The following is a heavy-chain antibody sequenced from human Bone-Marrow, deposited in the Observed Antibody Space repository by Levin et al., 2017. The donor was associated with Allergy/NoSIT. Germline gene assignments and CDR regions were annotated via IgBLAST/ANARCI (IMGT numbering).Heavy chain of an antibody. V-gene: IGHV3-23*01. Sequence: GESLKISCAASGFTFSSYAMSWVRQAPGKGLEWVSAISGSGGSTYYADSVKGRFTISRDNSKNTLYLQMNSLRAEDTAVYYCAKDRLITMIVVVNPIFDYWGQGTLVTVSS. CDR2: ISGSGGST. CDR3: AKDRLITMIVVVNPIFDY. D-gene: IGHD3-22*01. J-gene: IGHJ4*02. CDR1: GFTFSSYA.